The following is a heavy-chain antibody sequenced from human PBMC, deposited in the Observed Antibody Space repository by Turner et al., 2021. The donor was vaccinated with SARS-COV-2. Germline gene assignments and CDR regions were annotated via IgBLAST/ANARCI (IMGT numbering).Heavy chain of an antibody. D-gene: IGHD3-3*01. J-gene: IGHJ6*02. CDR1: GGSISSSSYY. Sequence: QLQLQESGPGLVKPSDTLSLTCTVSGGSISSSSYYWGWSRQPPGKGLEWIGRIYYSERTYYNPPLKSRVTISVDTSKNQFSLKLSSVTAADTAVYYCASPSVDFWSGSYYGMDVWGQGTTVTVSS. CDR3: ASPSVDFWSGSYYGMDV. CDR2: IYYSERT. V-gene: IGHV4-39*01.